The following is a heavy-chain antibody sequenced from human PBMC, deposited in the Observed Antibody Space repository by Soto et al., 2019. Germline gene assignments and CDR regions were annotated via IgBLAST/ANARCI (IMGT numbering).Heavy chain of an antibody. V-gene: IGHV5-51*01. J-gene: IGHJ4*02. Sequence: PGESLKISCKGSGYSFSNYWIAWVRQMPGKGLEWIGIIFPADSDTKYSPSFQGQVTISADKSISTAYLQWSSLKASDTAMYYCASSVVVPSTMNYFAYWAQGSRVTVSS. CDR2: IFPADSDT. CDR1: GYSFSNYW. D-gene: IGHD2-15*01. CDR3: ASSVVVPSTMNYFAY.